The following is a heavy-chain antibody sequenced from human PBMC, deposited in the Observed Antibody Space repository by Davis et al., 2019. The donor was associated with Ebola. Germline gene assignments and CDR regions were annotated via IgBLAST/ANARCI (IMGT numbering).Heavy chain of an antibody. CDR3: ARAMGSGNFLYYFDY. J-gene: IGHJ4*02. Sequence: PSETLSLTCAVSGASIRSSNWWSWVRQPPGQGLEWIGEIYHGGSTNYNPSLKSRLTISVDKSKNHFSLNLTSVTAADTAVYYCARAMGSGNFLYYFDYWGQGALVTVSS. CDR2: IYHGGST. CDR1: GASIRSSNW. V-gene: IGHV4-4*02. D-gene: IGHD5-12*01.